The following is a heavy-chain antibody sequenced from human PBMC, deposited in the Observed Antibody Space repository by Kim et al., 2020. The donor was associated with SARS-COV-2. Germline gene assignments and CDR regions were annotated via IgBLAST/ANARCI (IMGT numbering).Heavy chain of an antibody. J-gene: IGHJ3*02. V-gene: IGHV3-43*01. D-gene: IGHD3-22*01. CDR3: AKDPSMIDPTKDAFDI. Sequence: SVKGRFTISRDNSKNSLYLQMNSLRTEDTALYYCAKDPSMIDPTKDAFDIWGQGTMVTVSS.